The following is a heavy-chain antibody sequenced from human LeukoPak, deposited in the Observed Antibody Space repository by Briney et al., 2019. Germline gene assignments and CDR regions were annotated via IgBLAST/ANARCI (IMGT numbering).Heavy chain of an antibody. D-gene: IGHD2/OR15-2a*01. CDR2: IKPDGSGK. Sequence: GGSLRLSCAASGFSFSSYWMTWVRQVPGKGLEWVAHIKPDGSGKHYVDSVKGRFTISRDNAKSSLYLQMDSLRVEDTAVYYCSSQPAVIDLDFWGQGALVTVSS. CDR3: SSQPAVIDLDF. J-gene: IGHJ4*02. V-gene: IGHV3-7*01. CDR1: GFSFSSYW.